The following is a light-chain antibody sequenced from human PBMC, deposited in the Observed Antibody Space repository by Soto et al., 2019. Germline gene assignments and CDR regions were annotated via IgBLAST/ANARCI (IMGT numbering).Light chain of an antibody. CDR2: SND. CDR3: ATWADGLSSYV. CDR1: TSNIGXXX. Sequence: QSVLSQPPSASGTPXQRXXXXCXXSTSNIGXXXXSWXXQLPQRAPKXXIFSNDQRPSGVPXRFSGSKSGTSASLAISGLQXEDEAEYFCATWADGLSSYVFGTGTKLTVL. V-gene: IGLV1-44*01. J-gene: IGLJ1*01.